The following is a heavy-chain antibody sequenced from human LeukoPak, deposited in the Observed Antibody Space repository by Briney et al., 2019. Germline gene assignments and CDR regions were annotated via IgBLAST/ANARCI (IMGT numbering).Heavy chain of an antibody. J-gene: IGHJ4*02. CDR2: IWYDGSYK. Sequence: PGRSLRLSCAASGFTFSSYGMHWVRQAPGKGLEWVAVIWYDGSYKYYADSVKGRFTIYRDNSKNKLYLQMNSLRAEDTAVYYCARDPTAYYDSSGYYLNTIDYWGQGTLVTVSS. CDR1: GFTFSSYG. CDR3: ARDPTAYYDSSGYYLNTIDY. D-gene: IGHD3-22*01. V-gene: IGHV3-33*01.